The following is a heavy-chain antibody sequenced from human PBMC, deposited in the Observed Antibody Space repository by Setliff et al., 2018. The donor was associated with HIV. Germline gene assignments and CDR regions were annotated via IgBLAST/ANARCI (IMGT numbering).Heavy chain of an antibody. CDR3: ARELCTGGYCYSDY. Sequence: GGSLRLSCAASGFTFSNYWMSWVRQAPGKGLEWVANIKQDGSDKYYVDSVKGRFTISRDNAKNSLYLQMNSLRAEDTAVFYCARELCTGGYCYSDYWGQGTLVTVSS. V-gene: IGHV3-7*01. CDR2: IKQDGSDK. CDR1: GFTFSNYW. J-gene: IGHJ4*02. D-gene: IGHD2-8*02.